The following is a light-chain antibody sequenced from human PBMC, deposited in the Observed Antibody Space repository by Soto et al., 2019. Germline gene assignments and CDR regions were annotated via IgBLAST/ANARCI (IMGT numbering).Light chain of an antibody. CDR1: SSDVGSYNL. V-gene: IGLV2-23*01. J-gene: IGLJ1*01. CDR3: SSYAGSSTYV. Sequence: QSALTQPASVSGSPGQSITISCTGTSSDVGSYNLVSWYQQHPGKAPKLMIYEGSKRPSGVSNRFSGSKSGNTASLTISGLQAEDEAHYYCSSYAGSSTYVFGTGTKVTVL. CDR2: EGS.